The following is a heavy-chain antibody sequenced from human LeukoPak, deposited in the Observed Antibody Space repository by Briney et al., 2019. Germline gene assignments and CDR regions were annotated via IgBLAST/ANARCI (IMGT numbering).Heavy chain of an antibody. V-gene: IGHV3-53*01. D-gene: IGHD1-1*01. J-gene: IGHJ4*02. Sequence: GGSLRLSCAASGFTVSSNYMSWVRQAPGKGLEWVSIIYSGGSTYYADSVKGRFTISRDISKNTLYLQMNSLRAEDTAVYFCAKSRSGSANWALQIFDNWGQGTLVTVSS. CDR2: IYSGGST. CDR1: GFTVSSNY. CDR3: AKSRSGSANWALQIFDN.